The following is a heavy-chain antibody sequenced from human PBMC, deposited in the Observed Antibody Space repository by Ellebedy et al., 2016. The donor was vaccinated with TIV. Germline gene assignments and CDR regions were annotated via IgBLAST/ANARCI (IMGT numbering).Heavy chain of an antibody. Sequence: GESLKISCAASGLTFSSHAMSWVRQAPGKGLEWVSSISDSGGNTYYADSVKGRFTISRDNAKNSLYLQLSSLRAEDTAVYYCARRSRGPSYYFDYWGQGALVTVSS. CDR3: ARRSRGPSYYFDY. CDR2: ISDSGGNT. D-gene: IGHD3-10*01. J-gene: IGHJ4*02. V-gene: IGHV3-23*01. CDR1: GLTFSSHA.